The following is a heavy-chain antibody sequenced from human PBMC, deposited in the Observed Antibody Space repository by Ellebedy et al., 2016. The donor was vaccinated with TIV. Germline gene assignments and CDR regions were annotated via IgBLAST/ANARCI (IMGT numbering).Heavy chain of an antibody. Sequence: SLKLSCAASGFTFDDYAMHWVRQAPGKGLEWVSGISWNSGSIGYAASVKGRFTISRDNAKNSLYLQINSLRAEDTALYYCAKDIGPLWFGESPLDYWGQGTLVTVSS. J-gene: IGHJ4*02. CDR3: AKDIGPLWFGESPLDY. D-gene: IGHD3-10*01. CDR2: ISWNSGSI. CDR1: GFTFDDYA. V-gene: IGHV3-9*01.